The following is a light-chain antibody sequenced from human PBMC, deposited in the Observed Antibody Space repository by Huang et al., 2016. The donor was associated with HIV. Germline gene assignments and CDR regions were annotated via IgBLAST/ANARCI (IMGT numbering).Light chain of an antibody. V-gene: IGKV1-33*01. CDR3: QQYFNLLLT. CDR1: QDISKY. J-gene: IGKJ4*01. Sequence: DIQMTQSPSSLSASVGDRVTITCQASQDISKYLNWYQQKPGKAPKLLIYDASKWETGVPSRFSGSGSGTDFTFTINSLQPEDIATYYCQQYFNLLLTFGGGTKVEIK. CDR2: DAS.